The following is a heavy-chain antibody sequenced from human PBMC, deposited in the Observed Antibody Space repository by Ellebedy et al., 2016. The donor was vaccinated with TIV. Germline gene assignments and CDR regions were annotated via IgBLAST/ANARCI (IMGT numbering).Heavy chain of an antibody. V-gene: IGHV1-2*02. CDR3: ARVSVSRVPITGTTNYYFDY. CDR2: INPNSGGT. D-gene: IGHD1-7*01. J-gene: IGHJ4*02. Sequence: ASVKVSCXASGYTFTGYYMHWVRQAPGQGLEWMGWINPNSGGTNYAQKFQGRVTMTRDTSISTAYMELSRLRSDDTAVYYCARVSVSRVPITGTTNYYFDYWGQGTLVTVSS. CDR1: GYTFTGYY.